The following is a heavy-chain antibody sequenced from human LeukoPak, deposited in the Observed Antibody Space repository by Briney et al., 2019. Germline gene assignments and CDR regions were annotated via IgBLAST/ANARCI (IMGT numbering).Heavy chain of an antibody. Sequence: PGGSLRLSCVASGFDISYNYVGWVRQAPGKGLEWVSVIHTDGTTHYADSVKGRFTISKDNSNNTVYLQMNSVRVEDTAVYYCARVWFGYFFQWGQGALVTVAS. D-gene: IGHD3-10*01. V-gene: IGHV3-53*01. CDR3: ARVWFGYFFQ. CDR1: GFDISYNY. CDR2: IHTDGTT. J-gene: IGHJ4*02.